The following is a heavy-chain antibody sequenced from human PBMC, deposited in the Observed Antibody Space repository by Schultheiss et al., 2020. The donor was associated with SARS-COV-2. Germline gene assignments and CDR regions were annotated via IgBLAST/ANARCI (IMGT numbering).Heavy chain of an antibody. D-gene: IGHD4-23*01. V-gene: IGHV1-3*01. J-gene: IGHJ6*02. CDR1: GGTFSSYA. CDR3: AREHSTAVYGMDV. Sequence: ASVKVSCKASGGTFSSYAISWVRQAPGQRLEWMGWINAGNGNTKYSQKFQGRVTITADESTSTAYMELSSLRSEDTAVYYCAREHSTAVYGMDVWGQGTTVTVSS. CDR2: INAGNGNT.